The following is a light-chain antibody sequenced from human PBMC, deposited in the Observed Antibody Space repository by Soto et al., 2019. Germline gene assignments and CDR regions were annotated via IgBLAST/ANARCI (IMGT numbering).Light chain of an antibody. V-gene: IGLV1-51*01. CDR2: DDN. J-gene: IGLJ1*01. CDR3: GSWDSSLSAYV. CDR1: SSNIGGNS. Sequence: SVLTQPPSVSAAPGQKVTISCSGSSSNIGGNSVSWYQQLPGTAPKLLIYDDNKRPSGIPDRFSGSKSGTSATLGITGFQTGDEADYYCGSWDSSLSAYVFGPWPNVTV.